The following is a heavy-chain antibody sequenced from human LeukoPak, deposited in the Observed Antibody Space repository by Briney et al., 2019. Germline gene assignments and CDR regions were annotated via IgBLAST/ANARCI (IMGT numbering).Heavy chain of an antibody. D-gene: IGHD3-22*01. V-gene: IGHV4-30-4*08. CDR2: IYYSGST. CDR3: ARDRWNYDSSGYYN. J-gene: IGHJ4*02. Sequence: SQTLSLTCTVSGGSISSGDYYWSWIRQPPGKGLEWIGYIYYSGSTYYNPSLKSRVTITVDTSKNQFSLKLSSVTAADTAVYYCARDRWNYDSSGYYNWGQGTLVTVSS. CDR1: GGSISSGDYY.